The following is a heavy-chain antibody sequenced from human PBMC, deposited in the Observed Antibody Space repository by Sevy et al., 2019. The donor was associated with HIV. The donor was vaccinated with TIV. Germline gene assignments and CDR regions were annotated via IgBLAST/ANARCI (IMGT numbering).Heavy chain of an antibody. D-gene: IGHD3-3*01. CDR2: INPDTGVT. V-gene: IGHV1-2*02. J-gene: IGHJ6*02. CDR1: EYTFTGYY. Sequence: ASVKVSCKASEYTFTGYYIHWVRQAPGQGLEWMGCINPDTGVTSYVQKLQGRVSMTRDTSISTAYMELRSLSPDDTAEYFCARRFCGGAKCIEDYYFAMDVWGQGTTVTVSS. CDR3: ARRFCGGAKCIEDYYFAMDV.